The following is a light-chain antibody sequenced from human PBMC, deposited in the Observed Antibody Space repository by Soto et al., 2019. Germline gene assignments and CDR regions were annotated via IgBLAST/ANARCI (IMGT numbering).Light chain of an antibody. J-gene: IGKJ5*01. CDR3: QQRSSWPPL. CDR2: GAS. V-gene: IGKV3-11*01. Sequence: EIVLTQSPATLSLYPGERATLSCRASQSVGSYLVWYQQKPGQALRLLIHGASNRATGIPARFSGMGSGTDFTLTISSLEPEDFAVYYCQQRSSWPPLFGQGTRLEIK. CDR1: QSVGSY.